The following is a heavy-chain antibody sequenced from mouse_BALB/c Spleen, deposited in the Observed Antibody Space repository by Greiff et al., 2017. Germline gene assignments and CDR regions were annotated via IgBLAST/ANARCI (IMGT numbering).Heavy chain of an antibody. V-gene: IGHV5-9-4*01. CDR2: ISSGGSYT. CDR1: GFTFSSYA. J-gene: IGHJ3*01. CDR3: ARGQGVTTGGAWFAY. D-gene: IGHD2-2*01. Sequence: EVKLMESGGGLVKPGGSLKLSCAASGFTFSSYAMSWVRQSPEKRLEWVAEISSGGSYTYYPDTVTGRFTISRDNAKNTLYLEMSSLRSEDTAMYYCARGQGVTTGGAWFAYWGQGTLVTVSA.